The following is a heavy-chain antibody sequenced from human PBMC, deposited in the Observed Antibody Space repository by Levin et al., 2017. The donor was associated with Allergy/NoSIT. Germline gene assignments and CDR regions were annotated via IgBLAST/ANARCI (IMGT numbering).Heavy chain of an antibody. V-gene: IGHV3-11*03. CDR3: ARSSLYASATDI. J-gene: IGHJ4*02. Sequence: PGGSLRLSCAASGFTFSDYYMNWIRQAPGKGLEWVSTISGGGTYTENTDSVKGRFTISRDNAKNSLYLQMNSLRAEDMAVYFCARSSLYASATDIWGQGTLVTVSS. D-gene: IGHD2/OR15-2a*01. CDR1: GFTFSDYY. CDR2: ISGGGTYT.